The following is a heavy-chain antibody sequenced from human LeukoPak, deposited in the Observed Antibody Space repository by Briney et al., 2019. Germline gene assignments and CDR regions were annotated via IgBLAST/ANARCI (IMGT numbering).Heavy chain of an antibody. J-gene: IGHJ4*02. CDR1: GCTFSSYA. Sequence: SVKVSCKASGCTFSSYAISWVRQAPGQGLEWMSRIIPILGIANYAQKFQGRVTITADKATSTAYMELSSLRSEDTAVYYCAITYGSGSYYNSFDYWGQGTLVTVSS. CDR2: IIPILGIA. V-gene: IGHV1-69*04. CDR3: AITYGSGSYYNSFDY. D-gene: IGHD3-10*01.